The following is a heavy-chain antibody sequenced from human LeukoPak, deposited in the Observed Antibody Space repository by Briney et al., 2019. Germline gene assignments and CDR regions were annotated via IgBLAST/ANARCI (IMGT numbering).Heavy chain of an antibody. CDR1: GGSFSGYY. D-gene: IGHD3-16*01. J-gene: IGHJ3*02. V-gene: IGHV4-34*01. Sequence: SETLSFTCAVYGGSFSGYYWSWIRQPPGKGLEWIGEINHSGSTNYNPSLKSRVTISVDTSKNQFSLKLSSVTAADTAVYYCARGLRFGAFDIWGQGTMVTVSS. CDR3: ARGLRFGAFDI. CDR2: INHSGST.